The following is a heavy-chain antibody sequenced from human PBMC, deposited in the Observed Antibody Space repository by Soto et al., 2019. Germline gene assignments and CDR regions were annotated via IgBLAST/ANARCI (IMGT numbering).Heavy chain of an antibody. CDR2: INHSGST. CDR3: ARRGYSSGWYLSWFDP. J-gene: IGHJ5*02. V-gene: IGHV4-34*01. D-gene: IGHD6-19*01. Sequence: SGTLSLTCAVYCGSFSGYYWSWIRQPPGKGLEWIGEINHSGSTNYNPSLKSRVTISVDTSKNQFSLKLSSVTAADTAVYYCARRGYSSGWYLSWFDPWGQGTLVTVSS. CDR1: CGSFSGYY.